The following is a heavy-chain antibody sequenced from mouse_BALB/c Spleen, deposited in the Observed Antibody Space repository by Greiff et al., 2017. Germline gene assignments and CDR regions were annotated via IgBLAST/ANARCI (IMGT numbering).Heavy chain of an antibody. J-gene: IGHJ4*01. Sequence: EVKVVESGGGLVQPGGSLKLSCAASGFTFSSFGMHWVRQAPEKGLEWVAYISSGSSTIYYADTVKGRFTISRDNPKNTLFLQMTSLRSEDTAMYYCARSRKGAMDDWGQGTSVTVSS. V-gene: IGHV5-17*02. CDR1: GFTFSSFG. CDR2: ISSGSSTI. CDR3: ARSRKGAMDD.